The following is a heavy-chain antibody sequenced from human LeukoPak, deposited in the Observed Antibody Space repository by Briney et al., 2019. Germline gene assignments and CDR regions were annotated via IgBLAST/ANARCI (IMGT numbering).Heavy chain of an antibody. CDR1: GYTFTGYY. J-gene: IGHJ4*02. Sequence: ASVKVSCKASGYTFTGYYMHWVRQAPGQGLEWMGWINPNRGGTNYAQKFQGRVTMTRDTSISTAYMELSRLRSDDTAVYYCARDTEADYYDSSGYSITRDYWGQGTLVTVSS. V-gene: IGHV1-2*02. D-gene: IGHD3-22*01. CDR2: INPNRGGT. CDR3: ARDTEADYYDSSGYSITRDY.